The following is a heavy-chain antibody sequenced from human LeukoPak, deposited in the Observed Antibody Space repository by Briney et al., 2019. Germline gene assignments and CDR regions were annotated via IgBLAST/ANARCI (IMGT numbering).Heavy chain of an antibody. J-gene: IGHJ5*02. CDR3: ARARQWLVRGRFAP. V-gene: IGHV4-34*01. Sequence: KPSETLSLTCAVYGGSFSGYYWSWIRQPPGKGLKWIGEINHSGSTNYNPSLKSRVTISVDTSKNQFSLKLSSVTAADTAVYYCARARQWLVRGRFAPWGQGTLVTVSS. CDR2: INHSGST. D-gene: IGHD6-19*01. CDR1: GGSFSGYY.